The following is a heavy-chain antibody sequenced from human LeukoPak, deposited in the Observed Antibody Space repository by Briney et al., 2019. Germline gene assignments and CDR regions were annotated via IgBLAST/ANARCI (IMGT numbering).Heavy chain of an antibody. CDR1: GGSISSSNFY. J-gene: IGHJ5*02. D-gene: IGHD2-2*01. CDR2: FYYSGST. Sequence: SETLSLTCTVSGGSISSSNFYWGWIRQPPGKGLEWIGSFYYSGSTYYNPSLRGRVTIAVDTSKNQFSLKLTPLTAADTAVYYCAREQPAYADHNWFDPWGQGTLVTVSS. V-gene: IGHV4-39*07. CDR3: AREQPAYADHNWFDP.